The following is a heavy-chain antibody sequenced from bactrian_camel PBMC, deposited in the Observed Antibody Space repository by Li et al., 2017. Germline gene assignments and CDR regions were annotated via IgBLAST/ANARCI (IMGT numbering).Heavy chain of an antibody. CDR2: IESDGSL. Sequence: HVQLVESGGGSVQAGGSLTLSCEASNVYSTCGMGWAWYRQAPGKERELVSVIESDGSLWYAVSEDSAKNTLYLQMNSLKPEDTAMYYCAADPGGRVATFPQFWPGSEALGQFWGQGTQVTVS. V-gene: IGHV3S53*01. D-gene: IGHD2*01. CDR1: NVYSTCGMG. CDR3: AADPGGRVATFPQFWPGSEALGQF. J-gene: IGHJ4*01.